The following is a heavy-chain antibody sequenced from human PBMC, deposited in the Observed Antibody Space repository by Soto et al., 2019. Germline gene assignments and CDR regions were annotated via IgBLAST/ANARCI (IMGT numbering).Heavy chain of an antibody. V-gene: IGHV1-8*01. D-gene: IGHD3-3*01. CDR2: MNPNSGNT. Sequence: GASVKVSCKASGYTFTSYDINWVRQATGQGLEWMGWMNPNSGNTGYAQKFQGRVTMTRNTSISTAYMELSSLRSEDTAVYYCARGGGRSENYDFWSGYYSTAYYYYYMDVWGKGTTVTVSS. CDR1: GYTFTSYD. CDR3: ARGGGRSENYDFWSGYYSTAYYYYYMDV. J-gene: IGHJ6*03.